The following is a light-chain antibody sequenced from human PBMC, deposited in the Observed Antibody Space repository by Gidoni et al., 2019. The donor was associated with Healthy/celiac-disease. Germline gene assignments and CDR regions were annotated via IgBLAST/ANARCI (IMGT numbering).Light chain of an antibody. V-gene: IGKV1-39*01. Sequence: DIQMTQSPSSLSASLGDRVTVTCRASQSISSNLNWYQQKPGKAPTLLIYAASSMQSGVPSRFSGSGSGTDGTLTISSLQPEDFATYYCQQCYNKPRTFGQGTKVEIK. CDR2: AAS. J-gene: IGKJ1*01. CDR1: QSISSN. CDR3: QQCYNKPRT.